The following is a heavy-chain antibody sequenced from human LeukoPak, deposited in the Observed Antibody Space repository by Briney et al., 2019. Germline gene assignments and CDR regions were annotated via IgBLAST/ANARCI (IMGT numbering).Heavy chain of an antibody. CDR2: INHSGST. CDR1: SGSFSGYY. D-gene: IGHD3-10*01. J-gene: IGHJ5*02. CDR3: ARGQLLWFGELLYYWFDP. V-gene: IGHV4-34*01. Sequence: SETLSLTCAVYSGSFSGYYWSWIRQPPGKGLEWIGEINHSGSTNYNPSLKSRVTISVDTSKNQFSLKLSSVTAADTAVYYCARGQLLWFGELLYYWFDPWGQGTLVTVSS.